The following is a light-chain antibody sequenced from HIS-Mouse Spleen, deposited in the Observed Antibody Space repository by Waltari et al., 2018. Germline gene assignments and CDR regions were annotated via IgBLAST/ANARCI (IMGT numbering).Light chain of an antibody. J-gene: IGLJ3*02. CDR3: CSYAGSSTYWV. CDR1: SSDVGSYNL. Sequence: QSALTQPASVSGSPGQSITISCTGTSSDVGSYNLVSWYQQHPGKAPKLMIYEGSKRPSGGSNRFSGSKSGNTASLTISGLQAEDVADYYCCSYAGSSTYWVFGGGTKLTVL. V-gene: IGLV2-23*01. CDR2: EGS.